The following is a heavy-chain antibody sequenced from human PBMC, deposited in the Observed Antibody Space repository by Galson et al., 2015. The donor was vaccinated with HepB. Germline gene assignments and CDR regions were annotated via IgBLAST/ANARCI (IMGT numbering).Heavy chain of an antibody. Sequence: SLRLSCAASVLTVSDGWLSWVRQAPGKGLEGVGRICSKADGGTTDCTAPVIGRATISGVDLLCTLFLQLNSLKTEDTAVYYCAVYRDNSGHYGLVSYWGQGTLVTVSS. J-gene: IGHJ4*02. CDR1: VLTVSDGW. V-gene: IGHV3-15*01. CDR3: AVYRDNSGHYGLVSY. CDR2: ICSKADGGTT. D-gene: IGHD3-22*01.